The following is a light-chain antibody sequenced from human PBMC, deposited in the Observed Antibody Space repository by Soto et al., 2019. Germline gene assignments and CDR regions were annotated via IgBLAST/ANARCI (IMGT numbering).Light chain of an antibody. CDR1: SSNIGAGYD. V-gene: IGLV1-40*01. J-gene: IGLJ1*01. CDR3: QSHDSSLSGYV. Sequence: QTVVTQPPSVSGAPGQRVTISCTGSSSNIGAGYDVHWYQQLPGTAPKLLIFVNINRPSGVPDRFSGSKSGTSASLAITGLRAEDEADYYCQSHDSSLSGYVFGTGTKLTVL. CDR2: VNI.